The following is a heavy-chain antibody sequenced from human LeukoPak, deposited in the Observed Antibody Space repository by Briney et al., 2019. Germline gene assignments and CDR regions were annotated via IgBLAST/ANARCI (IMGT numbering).Heavy chain of an antibody. CDR1: GGAFNDYY. J-gene: IGHJ4*02. Sequence: SETLSLTCAVEGGAFNDYYWSWVRQSPEKGLEWIAEINQGGSTIYNPSLKNRVTMSIDTTRKHFSLQLASLAAADTAVYFCARRGIWIQWNFEYWGQGVLVTVSS. D-gene: IGHD5-12*01. V-gene: IGHV4-34*01. CDR3: ARRGIWIQWNFEY. CDR2: INQGGST.